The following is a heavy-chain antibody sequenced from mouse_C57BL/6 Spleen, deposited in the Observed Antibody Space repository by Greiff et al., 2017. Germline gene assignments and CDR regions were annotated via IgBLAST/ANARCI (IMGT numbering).Heavy chain of an antibody. Sequence: VQLKQSGTELVKPGASVKMSCKASGYTFTSYVMHWVKQKPGQGLEWIGYIYPYNDGTKYNEQFKGKGTLTSDKTSSTAYMELSSLTSEDSEVYYCARRANWDAWFAYWGQGTLVTVSA. CDR1: GYTFTSYV. J-gene: IGHJ3*01. D-gene: IGHD4-1*01. CDR2: IYPYNDGT. CDR3: ARRANWDAWFAY. V-gene: IGHV1-14*01.